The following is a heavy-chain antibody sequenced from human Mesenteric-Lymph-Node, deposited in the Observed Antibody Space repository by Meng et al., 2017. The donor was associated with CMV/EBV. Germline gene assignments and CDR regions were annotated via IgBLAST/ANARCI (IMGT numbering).Heavy chain of an antibody. J-gene: IGHJ4*02. Sequence: LCCAASGFTFDDYGMSWVRQAPGKGLEWVSGINWNGGSTGYADSVKGRFTISRDNAKNSLYLQMNSLRAEDTALYYCARRMGTYYFDYWGQGTLVTVSS. V-gene: IGHV3-20*04. CDR2: INWNGGST. CDR1: GFTFDDYG. D-gene: IGHD7-27*01. CDR3: ARRMGTYYFDY.